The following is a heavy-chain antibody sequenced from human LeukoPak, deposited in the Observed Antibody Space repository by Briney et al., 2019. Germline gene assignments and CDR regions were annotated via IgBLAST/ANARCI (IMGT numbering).Heavy chain of an antibody. CDR2: IYSGGTT. CDR3: AKGELLESFDP. V-gene: IGHV3-53*01. D-gene: IGHD3-10*01. J-gene: IGHJ5*02. Sequence: GGSLRLSCAASGFNVISNYMSWVRQAPGKGLEWVSVIYSGGTTYYADSVKGRFTISRDNSKNTLNLQMNSLRAEDTAVYYCAKGELLESFDPWGQGTLVIVSS. CDR1: GFNVISNY.